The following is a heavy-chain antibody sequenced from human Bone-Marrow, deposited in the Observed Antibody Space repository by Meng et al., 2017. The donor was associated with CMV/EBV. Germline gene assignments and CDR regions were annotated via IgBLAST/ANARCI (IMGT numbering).Heavy chain of an antibody. CDR2: INPSGGST. CDR1: YPFTRYY. V-gene: IGHV1-46*01. D-gene: IGHD6-13*01. J-gene: IGHJ4*02. CDR3: AREGGGAAAGSYYFDY. Sequence: YPFTRYYLPWVRQAPGQGLEWMGIINPSGGSTSYAQKFQGRVTMTRDTSTSTVYMELSSLRSEDTAVYYCAREGGGAAAGSYYFDYWGQGTLVTVSS.